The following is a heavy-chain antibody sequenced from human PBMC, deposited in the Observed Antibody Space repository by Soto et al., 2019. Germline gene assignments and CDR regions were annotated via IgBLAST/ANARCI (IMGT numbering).Heavy chain of an antibody. J-gene: IGHJ4*02. D-gene: IGHD2-21*02. CDR3: AKEPPYCGGDCYVLLDF. V-gene: IGHV3-23*01. CDR2: ITGSGATT. CDR1: GFTFSSYS. Sequence: PGGSLSLSCAASGFTFSSYSMNWVRQAPGKGLEWVSVITGSGATTYYADSVKGRFTISRDNSKNTLYLQMDSLRAEDTAVYYCAKEPPYCGGDCYVLLDFWGQGTLVTVSS.